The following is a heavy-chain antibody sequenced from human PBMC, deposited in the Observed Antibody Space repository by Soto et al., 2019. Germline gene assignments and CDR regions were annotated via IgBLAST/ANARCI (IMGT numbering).Heavy chain of an antibody. Sequence: PGGSLRLSCAASGFTISTYGMHWVRQAPGKGLEWVALVWFDGSDKYSSDSVKGRFTISRDNSKNTLYLQMNSLRAEDTAVYYCARLYCSASSCYSVGGFDIWGQGTMVTVSS. D-gene: IGHD2-15*01. CDR2: VWFDGSDK. CDR1: GFTISTYG. CDR3: ARLYCSASSCYSVGGFDI. J-gene: IGHJ3*02. V-gene: IGHV3-33*01.